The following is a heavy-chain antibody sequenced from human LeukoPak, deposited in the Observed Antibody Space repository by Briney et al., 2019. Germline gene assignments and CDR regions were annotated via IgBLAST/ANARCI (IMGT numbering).Heavy chain of an antibody. Sequence: GGSLRLSCAASGFTFNSYWMSWDRQAPGKGLECVANIKQDGGEKHYADSVKGRFTISRDNAKNSLYPQMNSLRAEDTAVYYCARWDLMVANGGFDYWGQGTLVTVSS. D-gene: IGHD4-23*01. J-gene: IGHJ4*02. V-gene: IGHV3-7*01. CDR2: IKQDGGEK. CDR1: GFTFNSYW. CDR3: ARWDLMVANGGFDY.